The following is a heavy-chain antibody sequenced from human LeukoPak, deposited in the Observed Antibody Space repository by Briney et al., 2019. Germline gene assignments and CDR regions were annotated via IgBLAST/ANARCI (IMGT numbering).Heavy chain of an antibody. Sequence: PGRSLRLSCAASGFTFSSYGLHWVRQAPGKGLEWVAVIWSDGINENYADSVKGRFTISRGNSKNTVDLQMNSLRVEDTAVYYCAKDYPPEGPNIVVVPGAVYNYMDVWGKGTTVTVSS. CDR3: AKDYPPEGPNIVVVPGAVYNYMDV. CDR2: IWSDGINE. J-gene: IGHJ6*03. CDR1: GFTFSSYG. V-gene: IGHV3-33*06. D-gene: IGHD2-2*01.